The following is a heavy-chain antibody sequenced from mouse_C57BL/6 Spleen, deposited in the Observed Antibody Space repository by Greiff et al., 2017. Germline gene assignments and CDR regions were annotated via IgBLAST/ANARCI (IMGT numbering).Heavy chain of an antibody. V-gene: IGHV1-80*01. D-gene: IGHD2-1*01. CDR1: GYAFSSYW. Sequence: VQLQESGAELVKPGASVKISCKASGYAFSSYWMNWVKQRPGKGLEWIGQIYPGDGDTNYNGKFKGKATLTADKSSSTAYMQLSSLTSEDSAVYFCAREGGNSYFDYWGQGTTLTVSS. J-gene: IGHJ2*01. CDR2: IYPGDGDT. CDR3: AREGGNSYFDY.